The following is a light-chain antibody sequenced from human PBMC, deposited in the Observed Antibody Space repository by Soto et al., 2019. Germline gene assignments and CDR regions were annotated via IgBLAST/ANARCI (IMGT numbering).Light chain of an antibody. Sequence: ITISCTGTSSDVGGYNYVSWYKQHPGKAPKLMIYDVSNRPSGVSNRFSGSKSGNTASLTISGLQAEDEADYYCSSYTSSSTRVFGNGTKVTVL. V-gene: IGLV2-14*04. J-gene: IGLJ1*01. CDR3: SSYTSSSTRV. CDR2: DVS. CDR1: SSDVGGYNY.